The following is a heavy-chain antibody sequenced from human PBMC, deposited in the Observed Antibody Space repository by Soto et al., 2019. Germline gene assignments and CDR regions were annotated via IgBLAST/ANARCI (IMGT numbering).Heavy chain of an antibody. V-gene: IGHV3-48*03. J-gene: IGHJ4*02. D-gene: IGHD3-10*01. CDR1: GFTFSSYE. CDR3: ARAAMKAGEDSLDY. CDR2: ISSSGSTI. Sequence: GGSLRLSCAASGFTFSSYEMSWVRQAPGKGLEWVSYISSSGSTIYYADSVKGRFTISRDNAKNSLYLQMNSLRAEDTAVYYCARAAMKAGEDSLDYWGQGTLVTVSS.